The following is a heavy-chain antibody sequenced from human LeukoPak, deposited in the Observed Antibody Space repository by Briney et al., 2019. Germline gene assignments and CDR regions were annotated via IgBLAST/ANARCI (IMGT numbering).Heavy chain of an antibody. CDR1: GFTFSSYS. CDR3: ARDTSPMRADTTGVNVWFDAFDI. V-gene: IGHV3-7*01. J-gene: IGHJ3*02. CDR2: IKQDGSKK. Sequence: GGSLRLSCAASGFTFSSYSMNWVRQAPGKGLEWVANIKQDGSKKNYVGSVQGRFTISTDNAKNSVYLQMNSLRAEDTAVYYCARDTSPMRADTTGVNVWFDAFDIWGQGTMVTVSS. D-gene: IGHD3-16*01.